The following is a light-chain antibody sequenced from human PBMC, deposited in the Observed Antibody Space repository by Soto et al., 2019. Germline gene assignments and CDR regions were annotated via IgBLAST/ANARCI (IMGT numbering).Light chain of an antibody. CDR1: QSVSSSY. J-gene: IGKJ5*01. V-gene: IGKV3-20*01. CDR2: GIS. Sequence: EIVLTQSPGTLSLSPGERATLSCRASQSVSSSYLAWYQQKPGQAPRLLIYGISSRATGIPDRFSGSGSGTDFTLTISGLEPEDFAIYYCQQYGSSSITFGQGTRLEIK. CDR3: QQYGSSSIT.